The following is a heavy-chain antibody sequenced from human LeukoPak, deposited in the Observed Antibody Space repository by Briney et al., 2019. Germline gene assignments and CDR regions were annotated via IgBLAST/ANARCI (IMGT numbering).Heavy chain of an antibody. D-gene: IGHD2-2*02. CDR3: AECSSTNCYTGGGFDY. CDR2: IIPILGIA. J-gene: IGHJ4*02. V-gene: IGHV1-69*02. Sequence: SVKVSCKASGGTFSSYTISWVRQAPGQGLEWMGRIIPILGIANYAQKFQGRVTITADKSTSTAYMELSSLRSEDTAVYYCAECSSTNCYTGGGFDYWGQGTLVTVSS. CDR1: GGTFSSYT.